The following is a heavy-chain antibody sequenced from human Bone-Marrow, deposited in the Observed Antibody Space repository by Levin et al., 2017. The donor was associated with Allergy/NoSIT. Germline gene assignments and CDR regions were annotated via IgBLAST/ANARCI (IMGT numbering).Heavy chain of an antibody. V-gene: IGHV1-69*01. Sequence: KISCKASGDTFNTYVYSWVRQAPGHGLEWMGGIIPILGTTYYAQKFQGRVTITADESTSTAYLELSSLRSEDTAVYYCARGVYYYYYMDVWGKGTTVAVSS. J-gene: IGHJ6*03. CDR2: IIPILGTT. CDR3: ARGVYYYYYMDV. CDR1: GDTFNTYV.